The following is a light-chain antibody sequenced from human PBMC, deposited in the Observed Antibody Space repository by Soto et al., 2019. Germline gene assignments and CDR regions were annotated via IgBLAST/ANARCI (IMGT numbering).Light chain of an antibody. J-gene: IGLJ3*02. Sequence: NFMLNQPHSVSESPGKTVTISCTRSSGSIANNFVQWYQQRPGSSPTTVIYEDNQRPSGVPDRFSGSIDSSSNSASLTISGLRTEDEADYYCQSYDSSNPWVFGGGTKVTVL. CDR1: SGSIANNF. V-gene: IGLV6-57*01. CDR3: QSYDSSNPWV. CDR2: EDN.